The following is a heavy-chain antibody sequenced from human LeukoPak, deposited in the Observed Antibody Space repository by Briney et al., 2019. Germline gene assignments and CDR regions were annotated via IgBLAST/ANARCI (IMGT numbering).Heavy chain of an antibody. D-gene: IGHD5-24*01. V-gene: IGHV4-59*01. CDR1: GGSISSFY. CDR3: ARQPVEMSTIAAIDY. CDR2: IYHSGSA. Sequence: PSETLSLTCTVSGGSISSFYWSWIRQPLGKGLEWIGYIYHSGSAKYNPSLKSRVTISVDASKNQFSLKLSSVTAADTAVYYCARQPVEMSTIAAIDYWGQGTLVTVSS. J-gene: IGHJ4*02.